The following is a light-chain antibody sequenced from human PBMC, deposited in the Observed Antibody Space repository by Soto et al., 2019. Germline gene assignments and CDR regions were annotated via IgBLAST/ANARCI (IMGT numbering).Light chain of an antibody. V-gene: IGKV3-15*01. J-gene: IGKJ5*01. CDR1: QAISSN. Sequence: EVVMTQSPATPSVSRGERATLSCRANQAISSNLAWYQQKPGQAPRLLIYGASTRATGIPARFSGSGSGTEFTLTISSLQSEDFAVYYCQQYNNWPPITFGQGTRLEIK. CDR3: QQYNNWPPIT. CDR2: GAS.